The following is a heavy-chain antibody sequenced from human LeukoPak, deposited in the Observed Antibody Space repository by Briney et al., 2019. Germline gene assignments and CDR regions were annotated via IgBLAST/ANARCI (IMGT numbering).Heavy chain of an antibody. D-gene: IGHD3-22*01. V-gene: IGHV3-33*08. J-gene: IGHJ4*02. CDR2: ISKDGSNK. CDR1: GFTFSSYG. CDR3: ARLKYYYDSSGYYVFDY. Sequence: PGGSLRLSCAASGFTFSSYGMHWVRQAPGKGLEWVAVISKDGSNKYYADSVKGRFTISRDNSKNTLYLQMNSLRAEDTAVYYCARLKYYYDSSGYYVFDYWGQGTLVTVSS.